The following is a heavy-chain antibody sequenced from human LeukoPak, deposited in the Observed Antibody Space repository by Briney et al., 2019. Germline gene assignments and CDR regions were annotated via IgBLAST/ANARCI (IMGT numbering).Heavy chain of an antibody. V-gene: IGHV3-30*02. D-gene: IGHD2-8*02. CDR3: ARDLTERKYYIAY. CDR1: GFNFSSFG. CDR2: IGYTGTDT. J-gene: IGHJ4*02. Sequence: PAGSLRIYCAASGFNFSSFGMHWVRQVPGEGLERVAYIGYTGTDTYYADSVKGRFTISRDNSKNTVHLQVNSLRAADTALYSCARDLTERKYYIAYWGQGTLVTVSS.